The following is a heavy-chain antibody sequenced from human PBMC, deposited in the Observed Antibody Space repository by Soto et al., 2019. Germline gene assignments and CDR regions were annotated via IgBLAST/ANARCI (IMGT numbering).Heavy chain of an antibody. CDR3: ARLWLRYYFDY. CDR1: GGSISSGGFY. V-gene: IGHV4-31*03. J-gene: IGHJ4*01. CDR2: IYYSGST. D-gene: IGHD3-9*01. Sequence: QVQLQESGPGLVKPSQTLSLTCTVSGGSISSGGFYWSWFRQHPVKRLEWLGYIYYSGSTYYNPSLKSRVTISVDTSKNQCSLKLSSVTAADTAVYYCARLWLRYYFDYWGQGTLVTVSS.